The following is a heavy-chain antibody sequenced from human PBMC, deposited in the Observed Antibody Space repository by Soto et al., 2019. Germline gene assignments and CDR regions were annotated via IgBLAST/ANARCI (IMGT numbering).Heavy chain of an antibody. CDR2: VYYSGIT. Sequence: SETLSLTCTVSGDSVNSNNVYWGWVRQPPGRRLEFIGNVYYSGITYYNPAFESRVTISVDTSKNQFSLRLASVTAADTAVYYCARHFGSWVPEIDFWGRGTRVTGSS. CDR3: ARHFGSWVPEIDF. CDR1: GDSVNSNNVY. V-gene: IGHV4-39*01. J-gene: IGHJ4*02. D-gene: IGHD3-16*01.